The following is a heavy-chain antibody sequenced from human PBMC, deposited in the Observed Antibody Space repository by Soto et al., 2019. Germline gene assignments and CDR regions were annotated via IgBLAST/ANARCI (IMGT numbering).Heavy chain of an antibody. V-gene: IGHV4-4*02. J-gene: IGHJ5*02. D-gene: IGHD6-19*01. CDR1: SGSISSSNW. CDR3: ASTSSGSNWFDP. CDR2: IYHRWST. Sequence: QVQLQESVPGLVKPSGTLSLTCAVSSGSISSSNWWSWVRQPPGTGLGWIGEIYHRWSTNYNPALKSRVTTSVDKSKTQFSLKLSSVTAADTAVYYYASTSSGSNWFDPWGQGTLVTVSS.